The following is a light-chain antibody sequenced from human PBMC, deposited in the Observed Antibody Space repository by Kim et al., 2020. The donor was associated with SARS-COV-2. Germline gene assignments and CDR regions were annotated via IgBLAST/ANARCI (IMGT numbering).Light chain of an antibody. CDR3: QAWDSSTVV. V-gene: IGLV3-1*01. CDR2: QDG. Sequence: VSPGQTASITCSGDTLGDKYVCWYQLKPGQSPLLVIYQDGKRPLEIPERFSGSNSGNTATLTISGTQSMDEADYYCQAWDSSTVVFGGGTKLTVL. J-gene: IGLJ3*02. CDR1: TLGDKY.